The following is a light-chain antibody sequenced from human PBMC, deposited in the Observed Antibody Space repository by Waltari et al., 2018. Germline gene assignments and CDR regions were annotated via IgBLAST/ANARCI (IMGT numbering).Light chain of an antibody. V-gene: IGKV3-20*01. CDR1: QSVTSRY. Sequence: EIVLTQSPGTLSLSPGERATLSCRASQSVTSRYIAWYQQKPGQPPRLLFYGASSRATVIPDRFSGSGSGTDFTLTISRLEPEDFAVYYCHQYGSSPYIFGQGTKLEIK. CDR2: GAS. J-gene: IGKJ2*01. CDR3: HQYGSSPYI.